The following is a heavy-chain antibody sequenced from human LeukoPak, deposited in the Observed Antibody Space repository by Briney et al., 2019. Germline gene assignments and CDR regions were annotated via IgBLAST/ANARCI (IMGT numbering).Heavy chain of an antibody. CDR1: GYTLTELS. CDR3: ATVCRGYCSGGTNGWFDP. V-gene: IGHV1-24*01. Sequence: ASVKVSCKVSGYTLTELSMHWVRQAPGKGLEWMGGFDPEDGETIYAQKFQGRVTMTEDTSTDTAYMELSSLRSEDTAVYYCATVCRGYCSGGTNGWFDPWGQGTLVTVSS. CDR2: FDPEDGET. D-gene: IGHD2-15*01. J-gene: IGHJ5*02.